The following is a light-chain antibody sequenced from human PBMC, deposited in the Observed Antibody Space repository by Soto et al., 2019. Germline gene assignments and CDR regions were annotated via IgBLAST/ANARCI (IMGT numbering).Light chain of an antibody. CDR1: SSNIGSNS. CDR3: SAWDDSLVVV. CDR2: SNH. V-gene: IGLV1-44*01. Sequence: QSVLTQPPSASGTPGQTVTISCSGSSSNIGSNSVNWFQHLPGAVPKLLIFSNHQRPSGVPDRFSGSKSGTSASLAISGLQTEDEADYYCSAWDDSLVVVFGGGTKLPS. J-gene: IGLJ2*01.